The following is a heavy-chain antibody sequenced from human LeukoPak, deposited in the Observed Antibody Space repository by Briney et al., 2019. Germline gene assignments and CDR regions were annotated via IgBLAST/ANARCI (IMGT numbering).Heavy chain of an antibody. V-gene: IGHV3-7*01. CDR3: AREMDYYDSRPIDY. Sequence: PGGSLRLSCAASGFTFSSYWMNWVRQAPGKGLECVANIKPDGSEKYYVDSLKGRFTISRDNAKNSLYLQMNSLRAEDTAVYYCAREMDYYDSRPIDYWGQGTLVTVSS. D-gene: IGHD3-22*01. CDR2: IKPDGSEK. J-gene: IGHJ4*02. CDR1: GFTFSSYW.